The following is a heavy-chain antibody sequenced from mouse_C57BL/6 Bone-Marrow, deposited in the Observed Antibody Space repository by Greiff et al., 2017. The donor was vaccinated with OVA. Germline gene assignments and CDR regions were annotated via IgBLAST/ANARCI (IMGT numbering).Heavy chain of an antibody. V-gene: IGHV5-6*01. D-gene: IGHD2-3*01. CDR2: ISSGGSYT. CDR1: GFTFSSYG. J-gene: IGHJ3*01. CDR3: ARWLLRNWFAY. Sequence: EVKLMESGGDLVKPGGSLKLSCAASGFTFSSYGMSWVRQTPDKRLEWVATISSGGSYTYYPDSVKGRFTISRDNAKNTLYLQMSSLKSEDTAMYYCARWLLRNWFAYWGQGTLVTVSA.